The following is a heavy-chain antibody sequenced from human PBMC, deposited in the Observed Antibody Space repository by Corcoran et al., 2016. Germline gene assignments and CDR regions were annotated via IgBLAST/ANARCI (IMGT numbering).Heavy chain of an antibody. V-gene: IGHV3-15*01. J-gene: IGHJ4*02. CDR1: GFTFSNAW. D-gene: IGHD2-15*01. CDR3: TTRLSWDIGVVLAARTYY. Sequence: EVQLVESGGGLVKPGGSLRLSCAASGFTFSNAWMSWVRQAPGKGLEWVGRIKSKTDGGTTDYAAPVKGRFTISRDDSKNTLYLQMNSLKTEDTAVYYGTTRLSWDIGVVLAARTYYWGQGTLVTVSS. CDR2: IKSKTDGGTT.